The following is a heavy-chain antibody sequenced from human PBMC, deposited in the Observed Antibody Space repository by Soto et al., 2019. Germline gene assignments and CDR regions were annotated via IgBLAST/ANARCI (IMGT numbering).Heavy chain of an antibody. J-gene: IGHJ6*03. V-gene: IGHV1-3*01. CDR1: GYTFTSYA. D-gene: IGHD2-15*01. CDR2: INAGNGNT. Sequence: GASVKVSCKASGYTFTSYAMHWVRQAPGQRLEWMGWINAGNGNTKYSQKFQGRVTITRDTSASTAYMELSSLRSEDTAVYYCAASRGYCIVGSCYPRNYYYMAFWGKGTPVTVSS. CDR3: AASRGYCIVGSCYPRNYYYMAF.